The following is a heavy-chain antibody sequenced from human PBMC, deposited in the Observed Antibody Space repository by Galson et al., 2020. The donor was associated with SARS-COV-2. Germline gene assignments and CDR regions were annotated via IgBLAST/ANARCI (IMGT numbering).Heavy chain of an antibody. D-gene: IGHD5-12*01. CDR1: GFTVSDKY. CDR2: FSRSATTI. J-gene: IGHJ2*01. Sequence: NSGGSLSLPCAASGFTVSDKYMNGVGQVPGKGRGGIQSFSRSATTIYYANSVKGRFTISRDNAQNSVFLQMNGLRADDTAVYYCARALDGYNFFDLWGRGTLVTVSS. CDR3: ARALDGYNFFDL. V-gene: IGHV3-11*04.